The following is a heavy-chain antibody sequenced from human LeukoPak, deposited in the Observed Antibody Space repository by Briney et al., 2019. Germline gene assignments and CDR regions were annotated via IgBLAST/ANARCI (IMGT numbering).Heavy chain of an antibody. CDR3: ARGHDLYYYYYYMDV. V-gene: IGHV1-8*01. CDR2: MNPNSGNT. D-gene: IGHD3-3*01. J-gene: IGHJ6*03. CDR1: GYTFTSYD. Sequence: GASVTVSCKASGYTFTSYDIKWVRQATGQGLEWMGWMNPNSGNTGYAQKFQGRVTMTRNTSISTAYMELSSLRSEDTAVYYCARGHDLYYYYYYMDVWGKGTTVTVSS.